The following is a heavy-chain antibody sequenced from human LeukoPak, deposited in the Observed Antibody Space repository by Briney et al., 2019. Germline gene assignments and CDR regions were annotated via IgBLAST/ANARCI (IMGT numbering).Heavy chain of an antibody. CDR1: GGTFSSYA. CDR2: IIPIFGTA. CDR3: ARGNSPLGYCSSTSCYDFDY. V-gene: IGHV1-69*13. J-gene: IGHJ4*02. D-gene: IGHD2-2*01. Sequence: SVTVSCKASGGTFSSYAISWVRQAPGQGHEWMGGIIPIFGTANYAQKFQGRVTITADESTSTAYMELSSLRSEDTAVYYCARGNSPLGYCSSTSCYDFDYWGQGTLVTVSS.